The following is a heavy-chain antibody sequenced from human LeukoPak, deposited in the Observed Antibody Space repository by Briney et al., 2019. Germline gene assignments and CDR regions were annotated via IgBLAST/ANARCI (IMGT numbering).Heavy chain of an antibody. D-gene: IGHD3-22*01. Sequence: GGSLRLSCEASGFTFSDYSMNWVRQAPGEGLGWLSYITSTSDTIYYADSVKGRFTSSRDNAKNSVYLQMNSLRAEDTAVYYCARSSGYPFFDYWGQGTLVTVSS. CDR3: ARSSGYPFFDY. CDR2: ITSTSDTI. J-gene: IGHJ4*02. CDR1: GFTFSDYS. V-gene: IGHV3-48*01.